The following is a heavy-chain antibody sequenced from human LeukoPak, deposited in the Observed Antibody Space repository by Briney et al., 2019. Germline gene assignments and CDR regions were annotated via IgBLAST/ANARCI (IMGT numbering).Heavy chain of an antibody. V-gene: IGHV3-48*01. CDR3: ARVGPAEGYYFDY. J-gene: IGHJ4*02. Sequence: GGSLRLSCAASGFTFSSYSMNWVRQAPGEGLEWVSYISSSSSTIYYADSVKGRFTISRDNAKNSLYLQMNSLRAEDTAVYYCARVGPAEGYYFDYWGQGTLVTVSS. CDR2: ISSSSSTI. CDR1: GFTFSSYS.